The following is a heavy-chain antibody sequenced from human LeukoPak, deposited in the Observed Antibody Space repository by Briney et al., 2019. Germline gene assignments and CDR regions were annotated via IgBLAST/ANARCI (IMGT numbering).Heavy chain of an antibody. Sequence: SQTLSLTCAISGDSVSSNSALWNWIRQSPSRGLEWLGRTYYRSKWYNDYAVSVKSRITINADTSKSQFSLQLNSVTPVDTAVYYCANSKPMWNDAFDIWGQGTMVTVSS. CDR3: ANSKPMWNDAFDI. CDR2: TYYRSKWYN. J-gene: IGHJ3*02. V-gene: IGHV6-1*01. CDR1: GDSVSSNSAL. D-gene: IGHD1-1*01.